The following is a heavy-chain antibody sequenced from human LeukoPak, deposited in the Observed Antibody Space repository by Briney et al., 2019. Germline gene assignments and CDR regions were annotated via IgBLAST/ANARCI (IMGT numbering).Heavy chain of an antibody. D-gene: IGHD3-16*01. CDR2: INPSGCKT. CDR3: ARDLIMITFGGGLDY. J-gene: IGHJ4*02. V-gene: IGHV1-46*03. Sequence: ASVKVSCKASGYTFTSYYMHWVRQAPGQGLEWMGIINPSGCKTSYAQKFQGRVNMTRDTSTSTVYMELSSLRSEDTAVYYCARDLIMITFGGGLDYWGQGTLVTVSS. CDR1: GYTFTSYY.